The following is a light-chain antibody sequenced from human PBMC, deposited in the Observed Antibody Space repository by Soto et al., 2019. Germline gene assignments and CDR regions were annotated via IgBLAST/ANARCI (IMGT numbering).Light chain of an antibody. CDR3: NSYAGSNNWV. J-gene: IGLJ3*02. V-gene: IGLV2-8*01. CDR1: SSDVGGYNY. CDR2: EVS. Sequence: QSALTQPASVSGSPGQSITISCTGTSSDVGGYNYVSWYQQHPGKAPKLMIYEVSKRPSGVPDRFSGSKSGNTASLTVSGRQAEDEADYYCNSYAGSNNWVFGGGTKL.